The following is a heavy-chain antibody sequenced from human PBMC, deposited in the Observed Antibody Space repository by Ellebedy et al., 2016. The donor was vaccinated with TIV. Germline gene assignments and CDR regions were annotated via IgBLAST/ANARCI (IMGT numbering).Heavy chain of an antibody. V-gene: IGHV4-34*01. D-gene: IGHD5-18*01. CDR1: GWSFSGYY. CDR3: ARGKGIQLWLQRYFDY. Sequence: SETLSLTXAVYGWSFSGYYWSWIRQPPGKGLEWIGEINHSGSTNYNPSLKSRVTISVDTSKNQFSLKLSSVTAADTAVYYCARGKGIQLWLQRYFDYWGQGTLVTVSS. CDR2: INHSGST. J-gene: IGHJ4*02.